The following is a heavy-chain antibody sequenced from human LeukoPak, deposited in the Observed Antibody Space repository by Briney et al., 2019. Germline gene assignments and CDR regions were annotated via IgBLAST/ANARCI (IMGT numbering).Heavy chain of an antibody. CDR2: ISSSTSYI. J-gene: IGHJ5*02. CDR1: GFTFSSYS. V-gene: IGHV3-21*01. Sequence: GGSLRPSCAASGFTFSSYSMNWIRQAPGKGLEWVSSISSSTSYIYYADSVKGRFTISRDNAKNSLYLQMNGLRAEDTAVYYCARKILRSHWFDPWGQGTLVTVSS. CDR3: ARKILRSHWFDP. D-gene: IGHD4-17*01.